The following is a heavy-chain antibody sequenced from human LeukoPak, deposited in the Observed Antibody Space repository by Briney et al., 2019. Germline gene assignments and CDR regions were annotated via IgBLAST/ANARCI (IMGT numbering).Heavy chain of an antibody. V-gene: IGHV1-2*02. J-gene: IGHJ3*02. CDR2: INPNSGDT. CDR3: GRDLVHAFDI. CDR1: GYTFTGYY. Sequence: ASVKVSCKASGYTFTGYYLHWVRQAPGQGLEWMGWINPNSGDTNYAQKFQGRVTMTRDTSISTAYIELSRQRSDDTAVYYCGRDLVHAFDIWGQGTRVTVS.